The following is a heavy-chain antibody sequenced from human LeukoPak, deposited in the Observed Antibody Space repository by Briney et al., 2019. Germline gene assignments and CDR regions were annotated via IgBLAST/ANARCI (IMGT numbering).Heavy chain of an antibody. CDR2: ISGSGGST. Sequence: GGSLRLSCAASGFTFSSYAMSWVRQAPGKGLEWVSTISGSGGSTYYADSVKGRFTISRDYSRNTLYLQMNSLRAEDTAIYYCAKVGTGTTSAWFDPWGQGTQVTVSS. V-gene: IGHV3-23*01. J-gene: IGHJ5*02. CDR1: GFTFSSYA. D-gene: IGHD1-1*01. CDR3: AKVGTGTTSAWFDP.